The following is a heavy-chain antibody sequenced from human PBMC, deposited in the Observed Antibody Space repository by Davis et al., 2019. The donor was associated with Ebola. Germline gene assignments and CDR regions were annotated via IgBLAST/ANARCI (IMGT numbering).Heavy chain of an antibody. CDR2: ITGSDGST. CDR3: AKVLQATNILATTYYYYALDV. CDR1: GFTFSSYA. V-gene: IGHV3-23*01. J-gene: IGHJ6*02. D-gene: IGHD5-12*01. Sequence: PGGSLSLSCAASGFTFSSYAMTWVRQAPGKGLEWVSGITGSDGSTYCADSVKGRFTISRDNSKNTLYLQMNSLRAEDTAVYYCAKVLQATNILATTYYYYALDVWGQGTTVTVS.